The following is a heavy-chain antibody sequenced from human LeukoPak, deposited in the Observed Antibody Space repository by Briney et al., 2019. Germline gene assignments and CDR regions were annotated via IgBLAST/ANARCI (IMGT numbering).Heavy chain of an antibody. CDR1: GFTFSDYY. V-gene: IGHV3-11*01. Sequence: GGSLRLSCAASGFTFSDYYMSWIRQAPGKGLEWVSYISSSGSTIYYADSVKGRFTISRDNAKNSLYLQMNSLRAEDTAVYYCARSLRERKGPYYYYYYMDVWGKGTTVTISS. CDR2: ISSSGSTI. CDR3: ARSLRERKGPYYYYYYMDV. D-gene: IGHD3-10*01. J-gene: IGHJ6*03.